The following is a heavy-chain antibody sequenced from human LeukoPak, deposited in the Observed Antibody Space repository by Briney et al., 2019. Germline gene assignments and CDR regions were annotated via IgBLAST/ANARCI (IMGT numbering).Heavy chain of an antibody. Sequence: SETLSLTCVVSGGSLNTATFDWGWIRQAPGRDFEWIATISSDGTDYCNPSLMSRVTISIDTSMNQFSLDLTSVSAADTGLFYCARFKGGTGFDYWGQGILVIVSS. CDR1: GGSLNTATFD. J-gene: IGHJ4*02. CDR3: ARFKGGTGFDY. CDR2: ISSDGTD. D-gene: IGHD1-26*01. V-gene: IGHV4-39*01.